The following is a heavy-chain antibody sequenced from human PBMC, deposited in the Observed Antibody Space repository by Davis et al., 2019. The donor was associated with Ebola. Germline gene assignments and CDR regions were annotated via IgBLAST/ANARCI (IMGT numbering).Heavy chain of an antibody. D-gene: IGHD6-13*01. J-gene: IGHJ6*02. V-gene: IGHV4-59*12. CDR3: ARDRVAAAGRWYYYYGMDV. CDR2: IYYSGST. Sequence: MPSETLSLTCTVSGGSISSYYWSWIRQPPGKGLEWIGYIYYSGSTNYNPSIKSRVTISVDKSKNQFSLKLSSVTAADTAVYYCARDRVAAAGRWYYYYGMDVWGQGTTVTVSS. CDR1: GGSISSYY.